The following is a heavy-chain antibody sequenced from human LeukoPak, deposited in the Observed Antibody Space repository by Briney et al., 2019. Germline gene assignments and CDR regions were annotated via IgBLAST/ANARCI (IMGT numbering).Heavy chain of an antibody. CDR2: LYHSDSA. Sequence: SETLSLTCAVSGYSISNGNYWVWIRQPPGRGLGWIGSLYHSDSAYYNTSLRSRVSMSVDTSKNQFSLTLSFVTAADTAVYYCARQHDSYYYYYIDVWGSGTTVTVSS. CDR1: GYSISNGNY. CDR3: ARQHDSYYYYYIDV. V-gene: IGHV4-38-2*01. J-gene: IGHJ6*03.